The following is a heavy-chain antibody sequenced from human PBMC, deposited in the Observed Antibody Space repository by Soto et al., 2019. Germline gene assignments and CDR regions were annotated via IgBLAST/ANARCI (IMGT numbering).Heavy chain of an antibody. CDR2: ISGSGGNT. Sequence: PGGSLRLSCAASGFRFSDYAMSWVRQAPGKGLEWVSGISGSGGNTFYADSVKGRFTISRDNSKNTMYLLMNSLRVEDTAAYYCAKDGRISFFGVVTESDGLYWFDPWGQGTLVTVSS. D-gene: IGHD3-3*01. CDR3: AKDGRISFFGVVTESDGLYWFDP. J-gene: IGHJ5*02. CDR1: GFRFSDYA. V-gene: IGHV3-23*01.